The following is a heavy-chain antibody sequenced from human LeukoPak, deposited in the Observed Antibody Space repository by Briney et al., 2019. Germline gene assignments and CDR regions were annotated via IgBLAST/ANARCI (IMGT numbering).Heavy chain of an antibody. CDR3: ARLSEGYYGSGSYQRHFDY. CDR2: IYYSGST. D-gene: IGHD3-10*01. CDR1: GGSISGYY. Sequence: SGPTLVKPSETLSLTCTVSGGSISGYYWSWIRQPPGQGLAWIGYIYYSGSTNYNPSLKSRVTISVDTSKNQFSRKLSSVTAADTAVYYCARLSEGYYGSGSYQRHFDYWGQGTLGTVSS. J-gene: IGHJ4*02. V-gene: IGHV4-59*08.